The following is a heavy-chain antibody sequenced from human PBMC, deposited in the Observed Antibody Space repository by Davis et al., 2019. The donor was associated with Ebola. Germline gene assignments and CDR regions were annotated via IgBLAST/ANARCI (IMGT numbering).Heavy chain of an antibody. CDR3: ARDGTLSGSYYGVDY. Sequence: PSETLSLTCTVSGGSISSYYWSWIRQPPGKGLEWIGYIYYSGSTYYNPSLKSRVTISVDTSKNQFSLKLSSVTAADTAVYYCARDGTLSGSYYGVDYWGQGTLVTVSS. CDR2: IYYSGST. D-gene: IGHD1-26*01. J-gene: IGHJ4*02. V-gene: IGHV4-59*12. CDR1: GGSISSYY.